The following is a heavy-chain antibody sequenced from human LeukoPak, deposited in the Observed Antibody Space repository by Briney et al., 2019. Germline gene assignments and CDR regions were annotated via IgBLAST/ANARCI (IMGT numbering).Heavy chain of an antibody. Sequence: SETLSLTCTVSGGSISSSSYYWGWIRQPPGKGLEWIGSTYYSGSTYYNPSLKSRVTISVDTSKNQFSLKLSSVTAADTAVYYCARRLYQIAAAGPLFDYWGQGTLVTASS. CDR3: ARRLYQIAAAGPLFDY. CDR2: TYYSGST. J-gene: IGHJ4*02. D-gene: IGHD6-13*01. V-gene: IGHV4-39*01. CDR1: GGSISSSSYY.